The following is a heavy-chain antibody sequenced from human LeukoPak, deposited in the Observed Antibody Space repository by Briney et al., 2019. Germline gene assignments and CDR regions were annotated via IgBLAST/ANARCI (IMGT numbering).Heavy chain of an antibody. Sequence: GASVKVSCKASGYTFTSYAMHWVRQAPGQRLEWMGWINAGNGNTKYSQKFQGRVTITRDTSASTAYMELSSLRSEDTAVYYCAREGDIGSSSWYIYYGMDVWGQGTTVTVSS. D-gene: IGHD6-13*01. CDR1: GYTFTSYA. CDR2: INAGNGNT. V-gene: IGHV1-3*01. CDR3: AREGDIGSSSWYIYYGMDV. J-gene: IGHJ6*02.